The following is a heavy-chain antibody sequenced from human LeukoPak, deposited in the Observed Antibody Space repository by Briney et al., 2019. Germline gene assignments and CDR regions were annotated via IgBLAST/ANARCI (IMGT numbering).Heavy chain of an antibody. CDR2: ISSSGSTI. D-gene: IGHD3-10*02. CDR3: AELGITMIGGV. J-gene: IGHJ6*04. CDR1: GFTFSTYS. Sequence: PGGSLRLSCAASGFTFSTYSMNWVRQAPGKGLEWVSYISSSGSTIYCADSVKGRFTISRDNAKNSLYLQMNSLRAEDTAVYYCAELGITMIGGVWGKGTTVTISS. V-gene: IGHV3-48*03.